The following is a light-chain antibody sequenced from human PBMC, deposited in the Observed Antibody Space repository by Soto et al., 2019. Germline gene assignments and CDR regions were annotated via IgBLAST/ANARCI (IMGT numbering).Light chain of an antibody. CDR2: GAS. V-gene: IGKV3-20*01. CDR3: QQYGTSRVT. Sequence: EIVLTQSPGTLSLSPGERATLSCRASQNIGITYLAWYQQKHGQPPRPLIYGASSRATGIPERFSGGGSGTDFTLTISRLEPEDFAVYYCQQYGTSRVTFGGGTKLEIK. J-gene: IGKJ4*01. CDR1: QNIGITY.